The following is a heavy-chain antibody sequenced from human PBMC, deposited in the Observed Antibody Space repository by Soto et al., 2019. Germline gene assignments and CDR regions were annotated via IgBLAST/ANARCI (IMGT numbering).Heavy chain of an antibody. J-gene: IGHJ4*02. CDR2: MYYSGSS. CDR1: GGSISSRTFW. V-gene: IGHV4-39*01. D-gene: IGHD4-4*01. CDR3: ARHPRDDYNYGGSGIFDY. Sequence: QLQLQESGPGLVKPSETLSLTCSVSGGSISSRTFWWAWIRQPPGRGPEWIGDMYYSGSSYSSPSLKRRVTLSVDTSKNQLSLKLNSVTAADTAVYYCARHPRDDYNYGGSGIFDYWGQGTLVTVSS.